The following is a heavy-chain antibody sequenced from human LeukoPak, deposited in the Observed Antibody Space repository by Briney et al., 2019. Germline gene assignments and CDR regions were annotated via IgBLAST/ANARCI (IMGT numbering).Heavy chain of an antibody. CDR1: GGSISSYY. CDR3: VGRAAAGTSFDY. J-gene: IGHJ4*02. D-gene: IGHD6-13*01. Sequence: SETLSLTCTVSGGSISSYYWSWIRQPAGKGLEWIGRIYTSGSTNYNPSLKSRVTMSVDTSKNQFSLKLSSVTAADTAVYYCVGRAAAGTSFDYWGQGTLVTVSS. CDR2: IYTSGST. V-gene: IGHV4-4*07.